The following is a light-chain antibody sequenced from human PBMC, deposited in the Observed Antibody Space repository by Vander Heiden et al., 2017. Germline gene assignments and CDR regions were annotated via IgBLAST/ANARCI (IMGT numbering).Light chain of an antibody. CDR1: SSNLGSNT. Sequence: QSVLTHPPSASGTPGQRVTISCSGSSSNLGSNTVNWYQQLPGTAPKLLIYRNNQRPSGVPDRFAGSKSGTSASLAISGLQSEDEADYYCAAWDDSLNGGVFGGGTKLTVL. CDR2: RNN. CDR3: AAWDDSLNGGV. V-gene: IGLV1-44*01. J-gene: IGLJ3*02.